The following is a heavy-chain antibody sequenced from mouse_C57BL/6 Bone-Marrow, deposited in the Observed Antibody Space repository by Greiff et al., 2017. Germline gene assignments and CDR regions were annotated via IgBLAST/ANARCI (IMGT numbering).Heavy chain of an antibody. D-gene: IGHD1-1*01. Sequence: EVKLMESGPGLVKPSQSLSLTCSVTGYSITSGYYWNWIRQFPGNKLEWMGYISYDGSNNYNPSLKNRISITRDTSKNQFFLKLNSVTTEDTATYYCAREGLLLRYPFAYWGQGTLVTVSA. J-gene: IGHJ3*01. CDR2: ISYDGSN. CDR3: AREGLLLRYPFAY. V-gene: IGHV3-6*01. CDR1: GYSITSGYY.